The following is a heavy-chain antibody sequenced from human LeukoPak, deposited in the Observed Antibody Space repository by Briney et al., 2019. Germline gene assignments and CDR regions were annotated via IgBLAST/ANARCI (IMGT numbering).Heavy chain of an antibody. V-gene: IGHV1-69*05. CDR2: IIPMFGT. D-gene: IGHD2-21*01. J-gene: IGHJ4*02. Sequence: GASVKVSCKAPGGTFSTYAVSWVRQAPGQGLEWVGGIIPMFGTNYAQKFRGRVTITTDESTSTAYMELSSLRSEDTAVYYCAMMSVIGPSQFDFWGQGTLVTVSS. CDR1: GGTFSTYA. CDR3: AMMSVIGPSQFDF.